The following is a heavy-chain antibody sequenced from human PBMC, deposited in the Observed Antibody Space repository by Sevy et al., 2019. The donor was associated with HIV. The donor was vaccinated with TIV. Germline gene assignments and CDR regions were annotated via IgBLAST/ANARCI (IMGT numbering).Heavy chain of an antibody. Sequence: ASVKVPCKASGYTFTSYAMNWVRQAPGQGLEWMGWINTNTGNPTYAQGFTGRFVFSLDTSVSTAYLQISSLKAEDTAVYYCAREAPYGDYDWFDPWGQGTLVTVSS. CDR3: AREAPYGDYDWFDP. V-gene: IGHV7-4-1*02. CDR1: GYTFTSYA. CDR2: INTNTGNP. J-gene: IGHJ5*02. D-gene: IGHD4-17*01.